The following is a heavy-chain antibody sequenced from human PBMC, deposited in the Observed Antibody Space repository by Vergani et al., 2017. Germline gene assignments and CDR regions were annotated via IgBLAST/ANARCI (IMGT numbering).Heavy chain of an antibody. CDR2: INPSGGYT. CDR1: GYTFSNYY. Sequence: QVQVVQSGAEVKKSGASVKVSCKASGYTFSNYYMHWVRQAPGQGLEWTGIINPSGGYTNYAQKFQGRVTMTRDTSTSTVYMELSSLRSEDTAIYYCARGDYGILTGYRYWGQGTLVTVSA. CDR3: ARGDYGILTGYRY. D-gene: IGHD3-9*01. J-gene: IGHJ4*02. V-gene: IGHV1-46*03.